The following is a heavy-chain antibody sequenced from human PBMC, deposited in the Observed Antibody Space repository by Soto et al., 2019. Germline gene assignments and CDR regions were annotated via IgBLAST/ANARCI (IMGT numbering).Heavy chain of an antibody. V-gene: IGHV2-5*02. CDR3: ANSSREGYVQLAFFDY. Sequence: SGPTLVNPTQTLTLTCTFSGFSLTSSGVGVGWIRQPPGKALEWLALIYWDDDKIYTPSLKTRLTITKDTSKNQVVLAMTNMDPVDTATFYCANSSREGYVQLAFFDYWGQGALVTVSS. CDR2: IYWDDDK. CDR1: GFSLTSSGVG. D-gene: IGHD5-12*01. J-gene: IGHJ4*02.